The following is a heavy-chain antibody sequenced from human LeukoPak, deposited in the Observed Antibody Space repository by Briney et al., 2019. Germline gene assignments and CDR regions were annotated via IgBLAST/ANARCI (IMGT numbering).Heavy chain of an antibody. CDR3: ARAAAGTRLTFDY. V-gene: IGHV3-21*01. CDR2: ISSSSGYI. Sequence: PGGSLRLSCAASGFTFSSYSMNWARQAPGKGLEWVSSISSSSGYIYYADSVKGRFTISRDNAKNSLYLQMNSLRAEDTAVYYCARAAAGTRLTFDYWGQGTLVTVSS. J-gene: IGHJ4*02. D-gene: IGHD6-13*01. CDR1: GFTFSSYS.